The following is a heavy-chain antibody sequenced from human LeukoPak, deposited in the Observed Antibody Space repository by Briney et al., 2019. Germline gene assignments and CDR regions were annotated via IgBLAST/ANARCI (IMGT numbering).Heavy chain of an antibody. J-gene: IGHJ4*02. D-gene: IGHD4-17*01. Sequence: PSETLSLTCDVSGYSIRSGSYWGWIRQPPGKGLEWIGCMFHSWDTYHNPSLKSRVTISADTSKNQFSLKLTSVTAADTAVYYCAKVGAYGDYARHDYWGQGTLVTVSS. CDR3: AKVGAYGDYARHDY. CDR1: GYSIRSGSY. CDR2: MFHSWDT. V-gene: IGHV4-38-2*01.